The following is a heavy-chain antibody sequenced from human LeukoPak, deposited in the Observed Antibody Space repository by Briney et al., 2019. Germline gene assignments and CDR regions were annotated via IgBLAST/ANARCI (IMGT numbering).Heavy chain of an antibody. CDR1: GFTFSSYS. Sequence: GGSLRLSCAASGFTFSSYSMNWVRQSPGKGLEWVSYISSSSSTIYYADSVKGRFTISRDNAKNSLYLQMNSLRDEDTAVYYCARGPVYYYDSSGYYWLDYWGQGTLVTVSS. J-gene: IGHJ4*02. CDR3: ARGPVYYYDSSGYYWLDY. V-gene: IGHV3-48*02. D-gene: IGHD3-22*01. CDR2: ISSSSSTI.